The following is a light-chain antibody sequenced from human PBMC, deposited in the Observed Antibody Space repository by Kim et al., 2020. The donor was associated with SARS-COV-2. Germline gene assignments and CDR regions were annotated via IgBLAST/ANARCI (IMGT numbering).Light chain of an antibody. J-gene: IGKJ2*01. CDR1: QSVSSY. CDR2: DAS. Sequence: EIVLTQSPATLSLSPGERATLSCRASQSVSSYLAWYQQKPGQAPRLLIYDASNRATGIPARFSGSGSGTDFTLTISSLEPEDFAVYYCPQGRCWPSYPFGQGTKVDIK. V-gene: IGKV3-11*01. CDR3: PQGRCWPSYP.